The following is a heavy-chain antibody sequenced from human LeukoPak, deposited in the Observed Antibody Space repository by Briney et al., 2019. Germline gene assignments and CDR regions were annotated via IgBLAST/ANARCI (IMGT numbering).Heavy chain of an antibody. Sequence: PSETLSLTCAVYGGSFSGYYWSWIRQPPGKGLEWIGEINHSGSTNYNPSLKSRVTISVDTSKNQLSLKLSSVTAADTAVYYCAREGGAAAGTLDPWGQGTLVTVSS. D-gene: IGHD6-13*01. J-gene: IGHJ5*02. V-gene: IGHV4-34*01. CDR2: INHSGST. CDR3: AREGGAAAGTLDP. CDR1: GGSFSGYY.